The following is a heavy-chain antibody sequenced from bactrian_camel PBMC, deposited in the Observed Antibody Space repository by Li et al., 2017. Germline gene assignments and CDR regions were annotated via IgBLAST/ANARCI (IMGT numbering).Heavy chain of an antibody. CDR1: RSPCT. V-gene: IGHV3S53*01. J-gene: IGHJ4*01. Sequence: HVQLVESGGDSVQAGRSLRLTCTAHRSPCTLGWYRQAPGKERYLASSLLTDGTAVYPTDVKGRFTISQDAAKTTLFLAMNSLKPEDTGTYYCAASTSIYRVCRTWDYWGQGTQVTVS. CDR2: LLTDGTA. D-gene: IGHD1*01. CDR3: AASTSIYRVCRTWDY.